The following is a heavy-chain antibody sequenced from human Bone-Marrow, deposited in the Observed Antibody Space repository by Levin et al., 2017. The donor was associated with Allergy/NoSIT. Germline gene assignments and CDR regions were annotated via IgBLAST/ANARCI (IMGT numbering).Heavy chain of an antibody. CDR1: GFTFRSSG. J-gene: IGHJ6*02. CDR3: ANDYYGMDV. Sequence: LSLTCAASGFTFRSSGMHWVRQAPGKGLEWVAVISYDGSNKYYADSVKGRFTISRDNSKNTLYLQMNSLRAEDTAVYYCANDYYGMDVWGQGTTVTVSS. CDR2: ISYDGSNK. V-gene: IGHV3-30*18.